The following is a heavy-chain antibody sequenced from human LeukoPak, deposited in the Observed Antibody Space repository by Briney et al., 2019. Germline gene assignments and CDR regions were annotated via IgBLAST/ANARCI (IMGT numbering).Heavy chain of an antibody. J-gene: IGHJ6*02. D-gene: IGHD3-10*01. V-gene: IGHV3-30-3*01. CDR3: ARENYGSGTFMDV. CDR1: GFTFSSYA. CDR2: ISYDGSNK. Sequence: PGGSLRLSCAASGFTFSSYAMHWVRQAPGKGLEWVAVISYDGSNKYYADSVKGRFTISRDNSRNTLYLQMNSLRAEDTAVYYCARENYGSGTFMDVWGQGTTVTVSS.